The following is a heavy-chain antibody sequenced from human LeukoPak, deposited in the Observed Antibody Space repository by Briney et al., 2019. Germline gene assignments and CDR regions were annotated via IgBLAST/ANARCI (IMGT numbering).Heavy chain of an antibody. CDR1: DGSFSGYY. CDR3: ARRRGYSYGNPFDP. Sequence: SETLSLTCAVYDGSFSGYYLTWIRQSPGRGLEWIGEINHSGSTNFNPSLKSRLTISVDTSKNQFSLKLSSVTAADTAVYYCARRRGYSYGNPFDPWGQGTLVTVSS. V-gene: IGHV4-34*01. CDR2: INHSGST. J-gene: IGHJ5*02. D-gene: IGHD5-18*01.